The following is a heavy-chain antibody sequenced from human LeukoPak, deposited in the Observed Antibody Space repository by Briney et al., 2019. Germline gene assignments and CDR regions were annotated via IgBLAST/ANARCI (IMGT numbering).Heavy chain of an antibody. CDR3: ARENHKMNCGTDRCHRGIEY. V-gene: IGHV1-69*05. CDR2: IIPIFGTA. Sequence: SVKVSCKASGGTFSSYAISWVRQAPGQGLEWMGGIIPIFGTANYAQKFQGRVTITTDESTSTAYMELSSLRAEDTAVYYCARENHKMNCGTDRCHRGIEYWGPGALVTVSS. D-gene: IGHD2-21*01. CDR1: GGTFSSYA. J-gene: IGHJ4*02.